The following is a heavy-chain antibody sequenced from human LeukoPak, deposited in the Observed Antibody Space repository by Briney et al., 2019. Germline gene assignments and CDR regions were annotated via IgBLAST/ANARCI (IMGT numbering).Heavy chain of an antibody. CDR2: ISSSGRSI. Sequence: GGSLRLSCAASGFTFSSYEMNWVRQAPGKGLEGGSYISSSGRSIHYADSVKGRVTISRGNAKNSLYLHMNSLRAEDTAVYHCARQISRYCSGGSCYSGWEFYFDSWGQGTPVTVSS. CDR1: GFTFSSYE. CDR3: ARQISRYCSGGSCYSGWEFYFDS. D-gene: IGHD2-15*01. V-gene: IGHV3-48*03. J-gene: IGHJ4*02.